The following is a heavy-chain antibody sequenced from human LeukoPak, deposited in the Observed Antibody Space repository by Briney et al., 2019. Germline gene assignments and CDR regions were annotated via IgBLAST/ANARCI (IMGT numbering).Heavy chain of an antibody. Sequence: ASVKVSCKASGYTFTGYYMHWVRQAPGQGFEWMGWINPNSGGTNYAQKFQGRVTMTRDTSISTAYMELSRLRSDDTAVYYCAREDYYGSGSSGWFDPWGQGTLVTVSS. J-gene: IGHJ5*02. CDR1: GYTFTGYY. V-gene: IGHV1-2*02. CDR3: AREDYYGSGSSGWFDP. D-gene: IGHD3-10*01. CDR2: INPNSGGT.